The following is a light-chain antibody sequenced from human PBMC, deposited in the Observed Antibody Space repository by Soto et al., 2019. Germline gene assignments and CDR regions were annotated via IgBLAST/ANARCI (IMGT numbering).Light chain of an antibody. CDR3: QEYDISPRT. CDR1: QSLNSCY. Sequence: ESVLTQSPGTLPLSPEERATLSCRASQSLNSCYLAWYQQKPGQAPRLLSYGPSNRATGIPDRFSGSGSGTAFTLTISRLHPEDFAVYYCQEYDISPRTFGQGTKVEVK. J-gene: IGKJ1*01. CDR2: GPS. V-gene: IGKV3-20*01.